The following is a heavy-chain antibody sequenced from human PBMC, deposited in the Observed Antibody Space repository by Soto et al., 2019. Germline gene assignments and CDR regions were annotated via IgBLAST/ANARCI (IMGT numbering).Heavy chain of an antibody. D-gene: IGHD1-1*01. Sequence: QVQLQESGPGLVKPSETLSLTCTVSGGSISSYYWSWIRQPPGKGLEWIGYIYYSGSTNYNPSLKSRVTISVDTSKNQFSLKLSSVTAADTAVYYCARRRATEGGFDYWGQGTLVTVSS. CDR1: GGSISSYY. V-gene: IGHV4-59*08. CDR2: IYYSGST. CDR3: ARRRATEGGFDY. J-gene: IGHJ4*02.